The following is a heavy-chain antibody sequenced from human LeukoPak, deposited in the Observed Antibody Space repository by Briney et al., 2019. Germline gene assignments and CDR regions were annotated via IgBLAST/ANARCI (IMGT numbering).Heavy chain of an antibody. J-gene: IGHJ6*03. CDR3: AGYVVVVPAAPDYYYMDV. V-gene: IGHV4-4*09. Sequence: PSETLSLTCTVSGGSISSYYWSWIRQPPGKGLEWIGYIYTSGSTNYNPSLKSRVTISVDTPKNQFSLKLSSVTAADTAVYYCAGYVVVVPAAPDYYYMDVWGKGTTVTVSS. CDR1: GGSISSYY. CDR2: IYTSGST. D-gene: IGHD2-2*01.